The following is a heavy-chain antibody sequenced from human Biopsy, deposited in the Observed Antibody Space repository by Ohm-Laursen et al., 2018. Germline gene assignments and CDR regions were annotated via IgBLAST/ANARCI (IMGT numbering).Heavy chain of an antibody. D-gene: IGHD2-2*02. CDR2: IRGSGGNT. J-gene: IGHJ4*02. V-gene: IGHV3-23*01. Sequence: GQTLSLTCAAPGFTFSGYAMNWVRQAPGKWLEWVSTIRGSGGNTYYADSVRGRFTVSRDGSKSTLYLQMSSLSAEDTAFYYCAKGGYCTTSSCYMDLDYWGQGTLVTVSS. CDR1: GFTFSGYA. CDR3: AKGGYCTTSSCYMDLDY.